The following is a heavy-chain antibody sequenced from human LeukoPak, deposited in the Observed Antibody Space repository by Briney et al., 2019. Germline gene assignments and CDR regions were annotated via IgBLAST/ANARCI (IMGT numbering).Heavy chain of an antibody. J-gene: IGHJ4*02. Sequence: SETLSLTCTVSGGSISSSSYYWGWIRQPPGKGLEWIGSIYYSGSTYYNPSLKSRFTISVDTSKNQFSLKLSSVTAADTAVYYCARVRRYDRAGEYCFDYWGQGTLVTVSS. D-gene: IGHD3-22*01. V-gene: IGHV4-39*01. CDR1: GGSISSSSYY. CDR3: ARVRRYDRAGEYCFDY. CDR2: IYYSGST.